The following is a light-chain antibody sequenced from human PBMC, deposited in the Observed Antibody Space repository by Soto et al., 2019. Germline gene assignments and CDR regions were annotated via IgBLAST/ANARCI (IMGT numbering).Light chain of an antibody. Sequence: QSALTQPRSVSGSPGQSVTISCSGTSSDLGGYNYVSWYQHHPGKAPKLMIYDVTLRPSGVPDRFSGSKSGNTASLTISGLQAEDEADYYCCSYAGSFTWVFCGGTKLTVL. CDR1: SSDLGGYNY. CDR3: CSYAGSFTWV. CDR2: DVT. J-gene: IGLJ3*02. V-gene: IGLV2-11*01.